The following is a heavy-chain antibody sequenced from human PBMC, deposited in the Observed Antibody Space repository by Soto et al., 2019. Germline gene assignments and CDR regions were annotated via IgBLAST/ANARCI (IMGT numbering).Heavy chain of an antibody. V-gene: IGHV1-69*01. CDR3: ARSQGGSSSLDIYYYYYYGMDV. CDR1: GGTFSSYA. J-gene: IGHJ6*02. Sequence: QVQLVQSGAEVKKPGSSVKVSCKAPGGTFSSYAISWVRQAPGQGLEWMGGIIPIFGTAKYAQKFQGRVTITVDESTSTAYMELSSLRSKDTAVYYCARSQGGSSSLDIYYYYYYGMDVWGQGTTVTVSS. CDR2: IIPIFGTA. D-gene: IGHD2-15*01.